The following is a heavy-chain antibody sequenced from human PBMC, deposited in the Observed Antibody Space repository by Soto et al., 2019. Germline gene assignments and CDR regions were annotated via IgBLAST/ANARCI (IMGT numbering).Heavy chain of an antibody. CDR1: GYTFTSYD. CDR3: AIEQVVVATTPHWYFDL. CDR2: MNPNSGNT. V-gene: IGHV1-8*01. Sequence: GASVKVSCKASGYTFTSYDINWVRQATGQGLEWMGWMNPNSGNTGHAQKFQGRVTMTRNTSASTAYMELSSLRSEDTAVYYCAIEQVVVATTPHWYFDLWGSGTLVTVSS. J-gene: IGHJ2*01. D-gene: IGHD2-15*01.